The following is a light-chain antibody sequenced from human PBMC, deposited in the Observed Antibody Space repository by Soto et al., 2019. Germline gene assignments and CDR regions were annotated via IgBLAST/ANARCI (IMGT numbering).Light chain of an antibody. J-gene: IGLJ1*01. CDR3: SSFTGTSYV. CDR2: EVS. CDR1: SSDVGGYNY. Sequence: QSALTQPASVSGSPGQSITVSCTGTSSDVGGYNYVSWYQQHPGKAPKLMIYEVSKRPSGVSNRFSGSKSGNTASLTITGLQAEDEADYYCSSFTGTSYVFGTGTKVTVL. V-gene: IGLV2-14*01.